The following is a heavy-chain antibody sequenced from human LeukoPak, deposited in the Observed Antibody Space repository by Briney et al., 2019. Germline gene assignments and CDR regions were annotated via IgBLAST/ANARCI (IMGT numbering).Heavy chain of an antibody. CDR2: ISRSGSTK. D-gene: IGHD6-13*01. Sequence: GSLRLSCAASGFTFSDYNMRWIRQAPGKGLEWVSSISRSGSTKYYADSVKGRFTISRDNAKNSLYLQMNSLRAEDTALYYCARGLVAAAGLSDYQGQGTLVTVSS. V-gene: IGHV3-11*01. CDR3: ARGLVAAAGLSDY. J-gene: IGHJ4*02. CDR1: GFTFSDYN.